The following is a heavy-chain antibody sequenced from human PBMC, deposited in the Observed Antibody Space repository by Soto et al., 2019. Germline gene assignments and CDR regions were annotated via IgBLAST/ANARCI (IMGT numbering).Heavy chain of an antibody. D-gene: IGHD3-3*01. CDR3: ARGDFGFWSGSDYYYGMDV. Sequence: QVQLQESGPGLVKPSETLSLTCTVSGGSISSYYWSWIRQPPGKGLEWIGYIYYSGSTNYNPSLQSRVTISVDTSKNQFSLKLSSVTAADTAVYYCARGDFGFWSGSDYYYGMDVWGQGTTVTVSS. CDR2: IYYSGST. V-gene: IGHV4-59*01. CDR1: GGSISSYY. J-gene: IGHJ6*02.